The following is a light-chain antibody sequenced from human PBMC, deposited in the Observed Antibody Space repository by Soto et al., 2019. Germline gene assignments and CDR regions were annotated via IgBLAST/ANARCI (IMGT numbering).Light chain of an antibody. V-gene: IGKV3-20*01. Sequence: EIVLTQSPGTLSLSPGDGATLSCRASQSVRSNYLAWYQHRPGQAPRLLIYAASRRATGIPDRFSGGGSGTDFTLTISRLEPEDFAVYYCHQYTGSPHTFGGGTKVE. CDR2: AAS. CDR3: HQYTGSPHT. J-gene: IGKJ4*01. CDR1: QSVRSNY.